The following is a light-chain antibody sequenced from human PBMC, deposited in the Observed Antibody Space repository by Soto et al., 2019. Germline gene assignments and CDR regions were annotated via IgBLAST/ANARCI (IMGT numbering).Light chain of an antibody. V-gene: IGKV3-20*01. CDR2: GAS. CDR1: QSVTSSY. J-gene: IGKJ3*01. Sequence: EIVLTQSPGTLSLSPGERATLTCRASQSVTSSYLAWYQQKPGQAPRLLMYGASSRDTGIPDRFSGSGSGTDFTLTISRLEPEDFAVYYCQQYGSSPLTFGPGTKVDIK. CDR3: QQYGSSPLT.